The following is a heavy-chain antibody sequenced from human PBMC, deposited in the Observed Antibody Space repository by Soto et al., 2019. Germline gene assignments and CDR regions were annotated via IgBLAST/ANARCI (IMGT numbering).Heavy chain of an antibody. Sequence: HPVGSLRLSCAASGFIFSSYAMSWVRQAPGKGLEWVSGISVSGGSTYYADSVKGRLTISRDNSKNTLYLQMNSLRAEDTAVYYCAKSEAYYYDTSGFYYHTPYFDYWGQGTLVTVSS. CDR1: GFIFSSYA. D-gene: IGHD3-22*01. CDR2: ISVSGGST. J-gene: IGHJ4*02. V-gene: IGHV3-23*01. CDR3: AKSEAYYYDTSGFYYHTPYFDY.